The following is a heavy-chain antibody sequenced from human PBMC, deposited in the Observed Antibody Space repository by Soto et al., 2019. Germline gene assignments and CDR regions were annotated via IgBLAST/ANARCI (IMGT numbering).Heavy chain of an antibody. J-gene: IGHJ5*02. CDR3: ASGGSGTYGRFDP. V-gene: IGHV3-74*01. Sequence: EVQLEESGGDLVQPGGSLRLSCAASGFPFSSSWMHWFRQAPGKGLVWVSRINSGGTTSYYADSVKGRFTISRDNAKNTLYLQMNSLRVDDTAVYFCASGGSGTYGRFDPWGQGTLVSVSS. D-gene: IGHD1-26*01. CDR2: INSGGTTS. CDR1: GFPFSSSW.